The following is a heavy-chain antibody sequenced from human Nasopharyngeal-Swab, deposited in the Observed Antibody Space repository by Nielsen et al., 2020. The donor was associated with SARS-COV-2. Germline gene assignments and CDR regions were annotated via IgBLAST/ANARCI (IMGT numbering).Heavy chain of an antibody. CDR2: IYHSGRT. V-gene: IGHV4-34*01. Sequence: SETLSLTCAVSGGSFSDYNWSWIRQPPGKGLEWIGNIYHSGRTNYNPSLKSRLAISIDTSKKQFSLKLSSVTAADTAVYYCARGHAFDIWGQGTMVTVSS. J-gene: IGHJ3*02. CDR1: GGSFSDYN. CDR3: ARGHAFDI.